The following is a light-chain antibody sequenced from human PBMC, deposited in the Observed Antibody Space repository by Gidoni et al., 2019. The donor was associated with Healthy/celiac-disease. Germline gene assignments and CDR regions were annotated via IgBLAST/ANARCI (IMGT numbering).Light chain of an antibody. V-gene: IGKV3-20*01. CDR2: GAS. Sequence: ILSTTSPGTLSLSQGERATLSCRASQSGSSSYLAWYQQKPGQAPRLLIYGASSRATGIPDRFSGSGSGTDFTLTISRLEPEDFAVYYCQQYGSSPQTFGQGTKVEIK. CDR3: QQYGSSPQT. CDR1: QSGSSSY. J-gene: IGKJ1*01.